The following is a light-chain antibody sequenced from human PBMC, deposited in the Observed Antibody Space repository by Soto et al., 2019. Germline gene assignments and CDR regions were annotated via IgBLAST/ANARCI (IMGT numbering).Light chain of an antibody. Sequence: IVLTQSPVTLSLSPGERATLSCRASQNISSYLIWYQQKPGQAPRLLMYDVSNRATGIPARFSGSGSGTDFTLTISSLQSEDFAVYYCLQYDDWHRTFGQGTKVEIK. CDR1: QNISSY. CDR3: LQYDDWHRT. CDR2: DVS. V-gene: IGKV3-11*01. J-gene: IGKJ1*01.